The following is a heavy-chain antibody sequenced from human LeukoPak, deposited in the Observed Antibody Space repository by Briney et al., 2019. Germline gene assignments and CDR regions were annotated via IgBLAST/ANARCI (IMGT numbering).Heavy chain of an antibody. CDR1: GFTFSSYS. J-gene: IGHJ4*02. CDR3: ARGVLDYYDSSGYYLFDY. D-gene: IGHD3-22*01. Sequence: GGSLRLSCAASGFTFSSYSMNWVRQAPGKGLEWVSSISSSSSYIYYADSVKGRFTISRDNAKNSLYLQMNSLRAEDTAVYYCARGVLDYYDSSGYYLFDYWGQGTLVTVPS. CDR2: ISSSSSYI. V-gene: IGHV3-21*01.